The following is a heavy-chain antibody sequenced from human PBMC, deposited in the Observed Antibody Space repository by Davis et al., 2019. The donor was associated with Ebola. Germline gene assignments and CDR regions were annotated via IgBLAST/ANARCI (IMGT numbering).Heavy chain of an antibody. CDR2: IHYGGTT. D-gene: IGHD2-2*01. CDR3: ARHIWMESYQFDY. CDR1: GGSISSSSYY. V-gene: IGHV4-39*01. Sequence: PSETLSLTCTVSGGSISSSSYYWGWIRQPPGKGLEWIGSIHYGGTTYNNPSLESRVTVSVDTSKKIFSLKLSSVTAADTAVYYCARHIWMESYQFDYWGQGILVTVSS. J-gene: IGHJ4*02.